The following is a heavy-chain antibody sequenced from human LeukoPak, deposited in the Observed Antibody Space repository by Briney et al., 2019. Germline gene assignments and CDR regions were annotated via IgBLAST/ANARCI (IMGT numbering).Heavy chain of an antibody. CDR2: ISTRATTI. CDR1: GFTFSNYE. J-gene: IGHJ4*02. CDR3: ARGWYSSGWSLGH. V-gene: IGHV3-48*03. Sequence: GGSLRLSCAASGFTFSNYEMNWVRQAPGKGLEWVSYISTRATTIYYPDSVKGRFTISRDNANNSLYLQMNSLRAEDAAVYYCARGWYSSGWSLGHWAQEPVVTVSS. D-gene: IGHD6-19*01.